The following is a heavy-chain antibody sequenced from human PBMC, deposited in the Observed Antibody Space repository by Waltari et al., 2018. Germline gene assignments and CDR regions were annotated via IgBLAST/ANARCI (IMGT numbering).Heavy chain of an antibody. CDR2: ISGSGGST. D-gene: IGHD6-13*01. CDR1: GFPFSTYA. Sequence: VQLLASGGGLVQPGGSLRLSCAASGFPFSTYAMRWVRQAPGKGLEWVSAISGSGGSTYYADSVKGRFTISRDNSKNTLYLQMNSLRAEDTAVYYCARIAAAGDDYWGQGTLVTVSS. CDR3: ARIAAAGDDY. V-gene: IGHV3-23*01. J-gene: IGHJ4*02.